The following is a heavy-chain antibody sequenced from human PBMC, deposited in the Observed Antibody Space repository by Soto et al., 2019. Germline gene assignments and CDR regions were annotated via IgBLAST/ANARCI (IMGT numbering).Heavy chain of an antibody. CDR1: GGTFSNYA. D-gene: IGHD2-15*01. CDR3: AKDGGREGYFGNWFDP. V-gene: IGHV1-69*15. J-gene: IGHJ5*02. Sequence: QVQLVQSGAGLKKPGSSVKVSCKASGGTFSNYAITWVRQAPGQGLELLGRIIPIFGTTDYAQKFQGRVTITADESTTTAYMELSSLRSDDTAVYYCAKDGGREGYFGNWFDPWGQGTLVTVSS. CDR2: IIPIFGTT.